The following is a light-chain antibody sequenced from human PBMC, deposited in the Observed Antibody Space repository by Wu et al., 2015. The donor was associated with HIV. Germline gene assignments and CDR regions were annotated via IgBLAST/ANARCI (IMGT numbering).Light chain of an antibody. CDR1: QSVSSK. J-gene: IGKJ4*01. V-gene: IGKV3D-15*01. CDR3: QQYYDWPPVT. CDR2: DAS. Sequence: EIVTTQSPATLSVSPGERATLSCRASQSVSSKFAWYQQKPGQAPRLLIYDASTRATGIPARFSGTGSGTEFTLTINNMQSEDFAVYFCQQYYDWPPVTFGGGTKVEIK.